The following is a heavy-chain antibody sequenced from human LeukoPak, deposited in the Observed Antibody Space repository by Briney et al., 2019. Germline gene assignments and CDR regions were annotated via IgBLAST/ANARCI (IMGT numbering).Heavy chain of an antibody. V-gene: IGHV4-31*03. D-gene: IGHD4-17*01. CDR3: ARESPETYGDYVDY. CDR2: IYYSGST. Sequence: QTLSLTCTVSGGSISSGGYYWSWIRQHPGKGLEWIGYIYYSGSTYYNPSLKSRVTISVDTSKNQFSLKLSSVTAADTAVYYCARESPETYGDYVDYWGQGTLVTVSS. CDR1: GGSISSGGYY. J-gene: IGHJ4*02.